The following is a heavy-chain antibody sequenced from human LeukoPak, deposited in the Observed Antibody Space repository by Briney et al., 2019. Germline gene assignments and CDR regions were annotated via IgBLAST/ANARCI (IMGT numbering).Heavy chain of an antibody. CDR2: IFYSGST. CDR1: GGSISSSGYY. D-gene: IGHD3-10*01. J-gene: IGHJ4*02. V-gene: IGHV4-31*03. Sequence: PSQTLSLTCTVSGGSISSSGYYWTWIRQHPGKGLEWLGYIFYSGSTYYNPSLKGRFTISLDTSKNQLSLKLSSVTAADTAVYYCAGGTYYSSSGSYYNLDQWGQGTLVTVSS. CDR3: AGGTYYSSSGSYYNLDQ.